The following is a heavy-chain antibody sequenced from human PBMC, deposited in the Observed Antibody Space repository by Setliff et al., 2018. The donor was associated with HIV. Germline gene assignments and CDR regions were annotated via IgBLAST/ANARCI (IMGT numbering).Heavy chain of an antibody. D-gene: IGHD6-19*01. CDR1: GFSLSNGRMG. V-gene: IGHV2-5*02. CDR2: IYWDDDK. J-gene: IGHJ4*02. CDR3: AGVKLAIGLQSSGWYYFDS. Sequence: SGPTLVNPTETLTLTCTVSGFSLSNGRMGVSWIRQPPGKALEWLALIYWDDDKRYSPSLQNRLTITKDTSRNQVVLTMTNVDPVDTGTYYCAGVKLAIGLQSSGWYYFDSWGQGTVVTVSS.